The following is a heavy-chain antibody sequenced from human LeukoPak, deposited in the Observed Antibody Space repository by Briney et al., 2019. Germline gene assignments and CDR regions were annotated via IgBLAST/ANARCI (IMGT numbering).Heavy chain of an antibody. D-gene: IGHD4-17*01. V-gene: IGHV4-59*01. CDR2: IYYSGST. Sequence: PSETLSLTCTVSGGPISSYYWSWIRQPPGKGLEWIGYIYYSGSTNYNPSLKSRVTISVDTSKNQFSLKLSSVTAADTAVYYCARAANYGDCFDYWGQGTLVTVSS. CDR3: ARAANYGDCFDY. CDR1: GGPISSYY. J-gene: IGHJ4*02.